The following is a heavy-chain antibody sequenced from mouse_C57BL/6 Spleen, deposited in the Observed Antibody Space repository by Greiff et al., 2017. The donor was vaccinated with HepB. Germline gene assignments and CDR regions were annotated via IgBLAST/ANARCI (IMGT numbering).Heavy chain of an antibody. CDR2: ISYDGSN. J-gene: IGHJ2*01. D-gene: IGHD2-5*01. Sequence: EVQLQESGPGLVKPSQSLSLTCSVTGYSITSGYYWNWIRQFPGNKLEWMGYISYDGSNNYNPSLKNRISITRDTSKNQFFLKLNSVTTEDTATYYCAIYSNYYFDYWGQGTTLTVSS. V-gene: IGHV3-6*01. CDR3: AIYSNYYFDY. CDR1: GYSITSGYY.